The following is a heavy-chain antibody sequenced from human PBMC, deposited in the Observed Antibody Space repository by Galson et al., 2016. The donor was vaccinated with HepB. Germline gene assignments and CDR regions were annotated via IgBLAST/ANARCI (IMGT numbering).Heavy chain of an antibody. CDR1: GFAFSSHW. Sequence: SLRLSCAASGFAFSSHWMHWVRHDLGEGLVWVARINSDGTISNYADYVKGRFTISRDNAKNTLYLQMNSLRAEDTAVYFCVRDHSVVPTTAYNWFDPWGRGTLVTVSS. D-gene: IGHD4-23*01. J-gene: IGHJ5*02. CDR2: INSDGTIS. V-gene: IGHV3-74*01. CDR3: VRDHSVVPTTAYNWFDP.